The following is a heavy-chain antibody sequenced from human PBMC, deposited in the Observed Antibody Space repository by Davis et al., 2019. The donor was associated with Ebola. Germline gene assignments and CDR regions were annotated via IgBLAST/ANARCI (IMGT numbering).Heavy chain of an antibody. CDR3: ARAQEMATNVPGY. Sequence: PGGSLRLSCAASGFTFSSYAMHWVRQAPGKGLEWVAVISYDGSNKYYADSVKGRFTISRDNSKNTLYLQMNSLRAEDTAVYYCARAQEMATNVPGYWGQGTVVIVSS. CDR1: GFTFSSYA. V-gene: IGHV3-30-3*01. CDR2: ISYDGSNK. J-gene: IGHJ4*02. D-gene: IGHD5-24*01.